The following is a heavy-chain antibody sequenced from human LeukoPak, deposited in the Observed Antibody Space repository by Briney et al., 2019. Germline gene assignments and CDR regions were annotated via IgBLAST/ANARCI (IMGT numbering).Heavy chain of an antibody. V-gene: IGHV4-61*01. CDR3: ARVRSIAAAGTGEYFDY. CDR1: GGSVSSGSYY. CDR2: IYYSGST. Sequence: SETLSLTCTVSGGSVSSGSYYWSWIRQPPGKGLEWIGYIYYSGSTNYNPSLKSRVTISVDTSKNQFSLKLSSVTAADTAVYYCARVRSIAAAGTGEYFDYWGQGTLVTVPS. D-gene: IGHD6-13*01. J-gene: IGHJ4*02.